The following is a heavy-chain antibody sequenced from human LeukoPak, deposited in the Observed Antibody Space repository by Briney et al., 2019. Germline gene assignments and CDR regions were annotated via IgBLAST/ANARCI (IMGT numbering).Heavy chain of an antibody. CDR2: IIPILGIA. V-gene: IGHV1-69*04. D-gene: IGHD2-2*02. CDR1: GGTFSSYA. J-gene: IGHJ4*02. Sequence: ASVKVSCKASGGTFSSYAISWVRQAPGQGLEWMGRIIPILGIANYAQKFQGRVTITADKSTSTAYMELSSLRSEDTAVYYCARDCSSTSCYRGGTHWGQGTLVTVSS. CDR3: ARDCSSTSCYRGGTH.